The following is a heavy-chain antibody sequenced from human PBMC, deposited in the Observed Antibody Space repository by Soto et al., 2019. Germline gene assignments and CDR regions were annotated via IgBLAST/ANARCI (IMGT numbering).Heavy chain of an antibody. D-gene: IGHD2-21*01. CDR2: VDYTGRV. V-gene: IGHV4-31*02. CDR1: RFTFSNFA. CDR3: ARRGPQFGSLFPYYGLDV. Sequence: VQLLESGGGLVQPGGSLRLSCAASRFTFSNFAMSWVRQRPGKGLEWVGTVDYTGRVDYNPSLDSRVSISVDTSKNQFSLRLSSVTAADTAVYYCARRGPQFGSLFPYYGLDVWGQGTTVTVSS. J-gene: IGHJ6*02.